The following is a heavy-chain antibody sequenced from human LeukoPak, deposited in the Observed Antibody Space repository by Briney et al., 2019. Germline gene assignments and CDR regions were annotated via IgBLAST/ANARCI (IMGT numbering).Heavy chain of an antibody. J-gene: IGHJ6*03. CDR1: GYTFTSYY. CDR2: INPSGGST. D-gene: IGHD7-27*01. V-gene: IGHV1-46*01. Sequence: ASVKFSCKASGYTFTSYYMHWVRQAPGQGLEWMGIINPSGGSTSYAQKFQGRVTMTRDTSISTAYMELSRLRSDDTAVYYCARDWDYYYYMDVWGKGTTVTVSS. CDR3: ARDWDYYYYMDV.